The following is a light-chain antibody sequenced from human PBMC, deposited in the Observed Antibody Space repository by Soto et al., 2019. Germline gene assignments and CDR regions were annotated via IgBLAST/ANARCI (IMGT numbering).Light chain of an antibody. Sequence: EIVLTQSPDTLSLSPGERATLSCRASQSVSSNNLAWYQHKPGQPPRLLIYVASRRATGIRDSFSGSGSGSELTLPITRLEPEDFAVYYCQQHGSGPWTFGQGTKVEIK. J-gene: IGKJ1*01. V-gene: IGKV3-20*01. CDR3: QQHGSGPWT. CDR1: QSVSSNN. CDR2: VAS.